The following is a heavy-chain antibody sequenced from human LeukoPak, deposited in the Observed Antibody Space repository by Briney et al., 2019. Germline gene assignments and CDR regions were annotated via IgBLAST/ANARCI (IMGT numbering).Heavy chain of an antibody. V-gene: IGHV3-7*01. D-gene: IGHD3-16*02. CDR3: ARNMITFGGVIVLNDY. J-gene: IGHJ4*02. Sequence: GGSLRLSCAASGFTFSSYWMTWVRQAPGKGLEWVANIKQYGSEKYYVDSAKGRFTISRDNAKNSLYLQMNSLRAEDTAVYYCARNMITFGGVIVLNDYWGQGTLVTVSS. CDR1: GFTFSSYW. CDR2: IKQYGSEK.